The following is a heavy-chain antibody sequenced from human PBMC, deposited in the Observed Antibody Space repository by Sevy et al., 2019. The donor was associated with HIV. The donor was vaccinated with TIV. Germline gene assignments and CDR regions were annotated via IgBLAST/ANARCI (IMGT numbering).Heavy chain of an antibody. J-gene: IGHJ4*02. CDR1: GGSISSGTYY. CDR2: IYTSGIT. V-gene: IGHV4-61*02. Sequence: SETLSLTCTVSGGSISSGTYYWTWIRQPAGKGLEWIGRIYTSGITNYNSSLKSRVTISLDTSKNQFSLNLSSVTAADTAVYYCARYYYGSGKYYFDYWGQGTLVTVSS. CDR3: ARYYYGSGKYYFDY. D-gene: IGHD3-10*01.